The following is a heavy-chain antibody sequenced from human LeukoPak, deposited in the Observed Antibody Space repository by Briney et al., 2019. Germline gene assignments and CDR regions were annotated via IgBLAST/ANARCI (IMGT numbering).Heavy chain of an antibody. D-gene: IGHD3-10*01. CDR2: IDHTGRS. CDR3: ARGENSGSYFSYFDP. J-gene: IGHJ5*02. CDR1: GGSFSGHY. Sequence: PSGTLSLTCAVYGGSFSGHYWTWIRQPPGKGLEWIGEIDHTGRSTYNPSLTSRVTITKDSSKNQFSLSLGSVIAADTAVYFCARGENSGSYFSYFDPWAQGTPVTVSS. V-gene: IGHV4-34*01.